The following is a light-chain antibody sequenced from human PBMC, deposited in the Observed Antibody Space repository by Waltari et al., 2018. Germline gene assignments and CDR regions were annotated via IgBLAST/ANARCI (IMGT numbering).Light chain of an antibody. J-gene: IGLJ3*02. V-gene: IGLV1-40*01. CDR3: QSYDNSLSGAWV. CDR1: SSNLGSGYD. CDR2: GNN. Sequence: QSVLTQPPSLSGAPGQRVTISCTGSSSNLGSGYDVHWYQQLPGTAPKLLIYGNNNRPAGVPDRCSGSRSGTSASLAITGLQAEDEADYYCQSYDNSLSGAWVFGGGTKLTVL.